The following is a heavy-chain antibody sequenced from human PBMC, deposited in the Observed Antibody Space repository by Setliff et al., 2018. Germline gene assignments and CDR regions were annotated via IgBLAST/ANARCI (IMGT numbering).Heavy chain of an antibody. CDR2: MNPNSGNT. V-gene: IGHV1-8*02. CDR1: GYTFTSYD. D-gene: IGHD6-13*01. CDR3: ARGGSGIAAAGTGKTAFDI. Sequence: ASVKVSCKASGYTFTSYDINWARQATGQGLEWMGWMNPNSGNTGYAQKFQGRVTMTRNTSITTAYMELSSLRSEDTAVYYCARGGSGIAAAGTGKTAFDIWGQGAMVTVSS. J-gene: IGHJ3*02.